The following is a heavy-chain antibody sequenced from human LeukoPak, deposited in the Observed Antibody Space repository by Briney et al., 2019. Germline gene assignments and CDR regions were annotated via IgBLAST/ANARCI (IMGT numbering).Heavy chain of an antibody. V-gene: IGHV1-18*04. CDR1: AYTFTDVY. Sequence: ASVKVSCKTSAYTFTDVYIHWVRQAPGQGLEWMGWISAYNGNTNYAQKLQGRVTMTTDTSTSTAYMELRSLRSDDTAVYYCARVGSWNDPLDYWGQGTLVTVSS. CDR2: ISAYNGNT. D-gene: IGHD1-1*01. J-gene: IGHJ4*02. CDR3: ARVGSWNDPLDY.